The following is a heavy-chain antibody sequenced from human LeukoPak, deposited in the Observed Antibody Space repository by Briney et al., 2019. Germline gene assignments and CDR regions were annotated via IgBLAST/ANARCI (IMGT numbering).Heavy chain of an antibody. CDR2: IIPIFGTA. D-gene: IGHD3-22*01. Sequence: SVTVSFKASGGTFSSYAISWVRQAPGQGLEWMGGIIPIFGTANYAQKFQGRVTITADESTSTAYMELSSLRSEDTAVYYCARGNYDSSGHVIDYWGQGTLVTVSS. CDR3: ARGNYDSSGHVIDY. J-gene: IGHJ4*02. CDR1: GGTFSSYA. V-gene: IGHV1-69*01.